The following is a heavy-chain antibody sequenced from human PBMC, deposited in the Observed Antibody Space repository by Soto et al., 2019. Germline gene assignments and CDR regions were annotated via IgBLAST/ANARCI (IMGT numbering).Heavy chain of an antibody. J-gene: IGHJ4*02. D-gene: IGHD2-15*01. CDR3: SKAHYTCSGGSCYQKGNFDY. CDR1: GFTFSSYA. CDR2: ISGSGGST. Sequence: EVQLLESGGGLVQPGGSLRLSCAASGFTFSSYAMSWVRQAPGKGLEWVSAISGSGGSTYYADSVKGRCTISRDNSKNTLYLQMNSLRAEDTAVYYCSKAHYTCSGGSCYQKGNFDYWGQGTLVTVSS. V-gene: IGHV3-23*01.